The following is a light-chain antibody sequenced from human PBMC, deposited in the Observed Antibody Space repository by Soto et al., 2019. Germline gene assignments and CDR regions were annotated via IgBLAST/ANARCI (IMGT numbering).Light chain of an antibody. CDR2: VAS. Sequence: FTQSPGPQSLSPGDRAILSCRASQSVDSSYLAWYQQTPGRAPRLLIYVASNRATGIPARFSGSGSGTDFTLTISSLEPEDFAVYYCQQRSNWPQITFGQGTRLEI. J-gene: IGKJ5*01. CDR1: QSVDSSY. V-gene: IGKV3-11*01. CDR3: QQRSNWPQIT.